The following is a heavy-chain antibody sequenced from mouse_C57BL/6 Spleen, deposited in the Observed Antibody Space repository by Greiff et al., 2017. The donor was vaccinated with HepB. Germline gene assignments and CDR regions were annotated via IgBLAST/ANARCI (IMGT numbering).Heavy chain of an antibody. CDR3: ARRDDYEWYFDV. CDR1: GYTFTSYW. D-gene: IGHD2-4*01. Sequence: QVQLQQPGAELVMPGASVKLSCKASGYTFTSYWMHWVKQRPGQGLEWIGEIDPSDSYTNYNKKFKGKSTLTVDKSSSTAYMQLSSLTSEDSAVYYCARRDDYEWYFDVWGTGTTVTVSS. J-gene: IGHJ1*03. CDR2: IDPSDSYT. V-gene: IGHV1-69*01.